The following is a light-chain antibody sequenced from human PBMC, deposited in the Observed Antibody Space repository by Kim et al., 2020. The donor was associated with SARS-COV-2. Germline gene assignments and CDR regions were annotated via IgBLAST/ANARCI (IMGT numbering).Light chain of an antibody. J-gene: IGKJ1*01. Sequence: PGERATLSCRASPTVSSNLAWYQQKPGQAPRLLIYGASTRGTCIPARFSGSGSGTEFTLTISSLQSEDFAVYYCQQYNNWPPWTFGKGTKVDIK. CDR1: PTVSSN. V-gene: IGKV3-15*01. CDR3: QQYNNWPPWT. CDR2: GAS.